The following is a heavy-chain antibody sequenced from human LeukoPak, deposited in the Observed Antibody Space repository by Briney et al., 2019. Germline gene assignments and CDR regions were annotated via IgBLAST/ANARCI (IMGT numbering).Heavy chain of an antibody. Sequence: GGSLRLSCAASGFTFSSYAMSWVRQAPGKGLEWVSAISGSGGSTYYADSVKGRFTISRDNSKNTLYLQMNSLRAEDTAVYYCAKHEVLLGLGECHHAFESWGKGTMATVS. CDR3: AKHEVLLGLGECHHAFES. D-gene: IGHD3-10*01. J-gene: IGHJ3*01. V-gene: IGHV3-23*01. CDR2: ISGSGGST. CDR1: GFTFSSYA.